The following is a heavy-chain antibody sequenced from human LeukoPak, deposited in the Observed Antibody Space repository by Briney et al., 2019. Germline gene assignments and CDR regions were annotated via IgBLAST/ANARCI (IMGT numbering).Heavy chain of an antibody. D-gene: IGHD3-22*01. Sequence: GGSLRLSCAASGFTFSSYGMHWVRQAPGKGLEWVAVISYDGSNKYYADSVKGRFTISRDNSKNTLYLQMNSLRAEDTAVYYCAKMTIVALDYWGQGTLVTVSS. CDR3: AKMTIVALDY. CDR1: GFTFSSYG. J-gene: IGHJ4*02. CDR2: ISYDGSNK. V-gene: IGHV3-30*18.